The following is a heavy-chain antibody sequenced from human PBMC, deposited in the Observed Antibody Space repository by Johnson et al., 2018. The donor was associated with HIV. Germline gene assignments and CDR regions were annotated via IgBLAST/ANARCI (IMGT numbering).Heavy chain of an antibody. CDR2: ITSKTDGGTT. Sequence: VQLVESGGGLVQPGGSLRLSCAASGFTFSNAWMSWVRQAPGKGLEWVGRITSKTDGGTTAYAAPVKGTLTISRDDSKNTLYLQMTSLKTEDTAVYYCTTEGAWAALEWLRNGANAFDIWGQGTMVTVSS. V-gene: IGHV3-15*01. J-gene: IGHJ3*02. CDR3: TTEGAWAALEWLRNGANAFDI. D-gene: IGHD3-3*01. CDR1: GFTFSNAW.